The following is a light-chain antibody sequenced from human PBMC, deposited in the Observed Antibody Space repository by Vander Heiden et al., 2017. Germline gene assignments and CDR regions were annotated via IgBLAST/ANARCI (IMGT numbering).Light chain of an antibody. Sequence: HSVLTQLPTATGPPGQRCTISCSASSSTTGTNTVYLYQQLPRTSPKLLIYSNKQRASEVPDRYSGSKSDASASLAISGLQTEDEADYYCAAWDDGLNGWVFGGGTKLTVL. V-gene: IGLV1-44*01. CDR3: AAWDDGLNGWV. CDR2: SNK. J-gene: IGLJ3*02. CDR1: SSTTGTNT.